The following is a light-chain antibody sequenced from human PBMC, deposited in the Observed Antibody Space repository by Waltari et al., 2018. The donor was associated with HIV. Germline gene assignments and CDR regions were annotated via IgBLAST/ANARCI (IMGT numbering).Light chain of an antibody. Sequence: DIQMTQSPSSLSASVGDTVTITCRASQRIDTSLNWYQHKPGQAPQLLIYAAFNLQSGVPPRFTGCALGTEFSLTINSLQVEDLETYYCQQSYKIPRTFGGGTK. CDR2: AAF. J-gene: IGKJ4*01. V-gene: IGKV1-39*01. CDR1: QRIDTS. CDR3: QQSYKIPRT.